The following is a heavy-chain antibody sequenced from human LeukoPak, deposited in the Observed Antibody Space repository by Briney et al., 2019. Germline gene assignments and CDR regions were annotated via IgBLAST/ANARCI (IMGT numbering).Heavy chain of an antibody. Sequence: ASVRVACKASGYNFISHYMHWVRQAPGQGLECMGIINPSGGSTSYAQKFQDRVTMTRDTSTSTVYMELSSLKSEDTAVYYCAREDVVLVDAVRYYYYGMDVWGQGTTVTVSS. CDR3: AREDVVLVDAVRYYYYGMDV. CDR2: INPSGGST. CDR1: GYNFISHY. D-gene: IGHD2-8*01. V-gene: IGHV1-46*01. J-gene: IGHJ6*02.